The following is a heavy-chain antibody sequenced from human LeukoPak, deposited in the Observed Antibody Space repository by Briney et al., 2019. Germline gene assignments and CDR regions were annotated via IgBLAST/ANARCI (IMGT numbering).Heavy chain of an antibody. CDR3: ARERAAAGTVFSDAFDI. J-gene: IGHJ3*02. D-gene: IGHD6-13*01. V-gene: IGHV1-2*02. Sequence: ASVKVSCKASGYTFTGYYMHWVRRAPGQGLEWMGWINPNSGGTNYAQKFQGRVTMTRDTSISTAYMELSRLRSDDTAVYYCARERAAAGTVFSDAFDIWGQGTIVTVSS. CDR1: GYTFTGYY. CDR2: INPNSGGT.